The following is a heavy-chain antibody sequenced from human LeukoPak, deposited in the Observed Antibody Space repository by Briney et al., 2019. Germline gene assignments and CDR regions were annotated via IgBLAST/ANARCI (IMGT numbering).Heavy chain of an antibody. D-gene: IGHD3-9*01. V-gene: IGHV3-48*03. CDR1: GFTFSSYE. CDR3: AREVVLRYFDR. Sequence: GGSLRLSCAASGFTFSSYEMNWVRQAPGKGLEWVSCISSSGSTIYYADSVKGRFTISRDNAKNSLYLQMNSLRAEDTAVYYCAREVVLRYFDRWGQGTLVTVSS. CDR2: ISSSGSTI. J-gene: IGHJ4*02.